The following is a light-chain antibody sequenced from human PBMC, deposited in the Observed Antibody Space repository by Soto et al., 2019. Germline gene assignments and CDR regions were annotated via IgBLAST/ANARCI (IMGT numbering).Light chain of an antibody. Sequence: DIQMTQSPSTPSASVGDRVTITCRASQSISSWLAWYQQKPGKAPKLLIYDASSLESGVPSRFSGSGSGTEFTLTISSLQPDDFATYYCQQYNSYWLTFGGGTKVEIK. V-gene: IGKV1-5*01. J-gene: IGKJ4*01. CDR3: QQYNSYWLT. CDR1: QSISSW. CDR2: DAS.